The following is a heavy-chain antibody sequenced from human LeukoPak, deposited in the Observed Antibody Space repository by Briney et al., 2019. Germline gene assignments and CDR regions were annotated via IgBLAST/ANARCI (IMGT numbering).Heavy chain of an antibody. CDR3: AKGPRDYDILTGYYPYAY. J-gene: IGHJ4*02. D-gene: IGHD3-9*01. V-gene: IGHV3-23*01. Sequence: PGGSLRLSCAASGFTFNTYAMSWVRQAPGKGLEWVSAISGSGDSTYYADSVKGRFTISRDNSKNTLYLQMNSLRAEDTAVYYCAKGPRDYDILTGYYPYAYWGQGTLVTVSS. CDR1: GFTFNTYA. CDR2: ISGSGDST.